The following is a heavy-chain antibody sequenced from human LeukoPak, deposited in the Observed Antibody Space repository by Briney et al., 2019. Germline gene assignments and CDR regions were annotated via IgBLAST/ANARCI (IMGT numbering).Heavy chain of an antibody. J-gene: IGHJ4*02. CDR2: ITSSSSYI. D-gene: IGHD2-2*01. CDR1: GFTFSSYN. Sequence: PGGSLRLSCAASGFTFSSYNMNWVRQAPGKGLEWVSSITSSSSYIYYADSVKGRFTISRDNAKNSLYLQMNSLRAEDTAVYYCARRLSTDFDYWGQGTLVTVSS. V-gene: IGHV3-21*01. CDR3: ARRLSTDFDY.